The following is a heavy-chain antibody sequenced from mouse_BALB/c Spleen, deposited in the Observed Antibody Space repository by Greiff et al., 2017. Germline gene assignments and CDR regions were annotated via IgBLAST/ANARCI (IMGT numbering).Heavy chain of an antibody. CDR1: GFTFSSYT. Sequence: EVKVEESGGGLVQPGGSLKLSCAASGFTFSSYTMSWVRQTPEKRLEWVAYISNGGGSTYYPDTVKGRFTISRDNAKNTLYLQMSSLKSEDTAMYYCARVDSFEYYFDYWGQGTTLTVSS. J-gene: IGHJ2*01. CDR3: ARVDSFEYYFDY. D-gene: IGHD3-2*01. CDR2: ISNGGGST. V-gene: IGHV5-12-2*01.